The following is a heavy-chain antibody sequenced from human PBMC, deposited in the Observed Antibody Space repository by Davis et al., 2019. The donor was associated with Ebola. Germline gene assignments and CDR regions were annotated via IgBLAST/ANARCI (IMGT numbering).Heavy chain of an antibody. Sequence: GESLKISCAASGFSFSSYAMHWVRQAPGKGLEWVALISYDGSDKYYADSVKGRFTISRDNSKNTQYLQMNSLRGEDTAVYYCARETDGMDVWGKGTTVTVSS. J-gene: IGHJ6*04. CDR3: ARETDGMDV. CDR1: GFSFSSYA. V-gene: IGHV3-30-3*01. CDR2: ISYDGSDK.